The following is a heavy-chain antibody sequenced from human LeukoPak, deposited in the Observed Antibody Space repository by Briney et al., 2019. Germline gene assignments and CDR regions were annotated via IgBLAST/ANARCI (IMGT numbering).Heavy chain of an antibody. CDR3: AKRGDRSGWSYYFDY. V-gene: IGHV3-23*01. CDR1: GFTFTNYA. J-gene: IGHJ4*02. Sequence: GGSLRLSCAASGFTFTNYAMSWVRQAPGKGLEWVSAISGSGTSTYYADSVKGRFTISRDNSENTLYLQMSSLTDGDTAVYFCAKRGDRSGWSYYFDYWGQGTLVTVSS. CDR2: ISGSGTST. D-gene: IGHD6-19*01.